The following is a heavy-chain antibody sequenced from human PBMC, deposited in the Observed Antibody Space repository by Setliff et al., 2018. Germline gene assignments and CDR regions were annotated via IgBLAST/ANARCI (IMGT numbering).Heavy chain of an antibody. D-gene: IGHD2-21*02. Sequence: GGSLRLSCAASGFTFSSYWMHWVRQAPGKGLVWVSRINPDGSTTTYADSVKGRFTISRDNSKNTLYLQMNSLRAEDTAVYYCARNWATAQHYYYGMDVWGQGTTVTVSS. CDR2: INPDGSTT. V-gene: IGHV3-74*01. J-gene: IGHJ6*02. CDR1: GFTFSSYW. CDR3: ARNWATAQHYYYGMDV.